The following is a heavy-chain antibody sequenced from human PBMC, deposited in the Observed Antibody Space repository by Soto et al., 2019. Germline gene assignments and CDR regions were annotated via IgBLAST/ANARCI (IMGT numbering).Heavy chain of an antibody. CDR2: IWYDGSNK. D-gene: IGHD6-6*01. CDR1: GFTFSSYD. Sequence: QVQLVESGGGVVQPGRSLRLSCAASGFTFSSYDMHWVRQAPGKGLEWVALIWYDGSNKYYADSVKGRFTISRDNSKNTLYLQMNSLRAEDTAVYYCARERSSSTYYFDYWGQGTLVTVSS. V-gene: IGHV3-33*01. CDR3: ARERSSSTYYFDY. J-gene: IGHJ4*02.